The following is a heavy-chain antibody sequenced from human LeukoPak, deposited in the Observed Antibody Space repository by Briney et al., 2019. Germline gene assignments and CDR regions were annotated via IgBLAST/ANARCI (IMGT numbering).Heavy chain of an antibody. D-gene: IGHD3-10*01. CDR3: ARERLAMVRGVIPKEAWGWFDP. Sequence: SETLSLTCAVYDGSFSGYYWSWIRQPPGKGLEWIGEINHSGSTNYNPSLKSRATISVDTSKNQFSLELSSVTAADTAVYYCARERLAMVRGVIPKEAWGWFDPWGQGTLVTVSS. V-gene: IGHV4-34*01. J-gene: IGHJ5*02. CDR1: DGSFSGYY. CDR2: INHSGST.